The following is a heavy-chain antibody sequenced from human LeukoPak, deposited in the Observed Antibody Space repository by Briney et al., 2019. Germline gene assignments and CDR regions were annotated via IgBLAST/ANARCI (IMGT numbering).Heavy chain of an antibody. CDR1: GGSISSGGYY. V-gene: IGHV4-61*08. Sequence: PSQTLSLTCTVPGGSISSGGYYWSWIRQPPGKGLEWIGYIYYSGSTNYNPSLKSRVTISVDTSKNQFSLKLSSVTAADTAVYYCARYTSLRAFDIWGQGTMVTVSS. J-gene: IGHJ3*02. CDR2: IYYSGST. CDR3: ARYTSLRAFDI. D-gene: IGHD2-2*01.